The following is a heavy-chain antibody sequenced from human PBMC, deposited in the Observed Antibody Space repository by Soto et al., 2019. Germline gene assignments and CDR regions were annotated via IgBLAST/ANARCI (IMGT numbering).Heavy chain of an antibody. J-gene: IGHJ4*02. CDR1: GESFSGYY. CDR2: IDHTGTT. V-gene: IGHV4-34*01. Sequence: KTSETLSLTCAVSGESFSGYYWSWIRQSPGKGLEWIGDIDHTGTTHYNPSLKNRVTILVDRSKKHFSLTLTSVTIADTAEYFCTRGRPPRYWGQGTPVTVSS. CDR3: TRGRPPRY.